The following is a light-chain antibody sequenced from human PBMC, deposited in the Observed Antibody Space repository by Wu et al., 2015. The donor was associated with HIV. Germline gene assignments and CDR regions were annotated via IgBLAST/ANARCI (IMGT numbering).Light chain of an antibody. V-gene: IGKV1-39*01. CDR2: AAS. CDR3: QQSYSTPRT. J-gene: IGKJ1*01. Sequence: DIQMTQSPSSLSASVGDRVTITCRASQSISSYLNWYQQKPGEAPKLLIYAASSLQSGVPSRFSGSGSGTDFTLTISSLQPEDFATYSCQQSYSTPRTFGQGTKVEIK. CDR1: QSISSY.